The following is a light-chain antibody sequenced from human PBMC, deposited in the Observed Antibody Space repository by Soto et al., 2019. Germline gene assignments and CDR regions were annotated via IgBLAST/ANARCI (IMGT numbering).Light chain of an antibody. CDR1: SSNIGTGYD. CDR3: QSYDSSLSVV. CDR2: GNS. J-gene: IGLJ2*01. V-gene: IGLV1-40*01. Sequence: QTVVTQPPSVSGARGQRVTISCTGSSSNIGTGYDVHWYQQLPGTAPKLLIYGNSNRPSGVPDRFSGSKSGTSASLAITGLQAEDEADYYCQSYDSSLSVVFGGGTKLTVL.